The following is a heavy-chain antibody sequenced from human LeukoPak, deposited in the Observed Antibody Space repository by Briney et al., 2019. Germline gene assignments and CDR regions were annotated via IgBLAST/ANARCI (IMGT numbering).Heavy chain of an antibody. D-gene: IGHD3-22*01. J-gene: IGHJ6*02. Sequence: SETLSLTCTVSGVSISSYYWSWIRQPPGKGLEWIGYIYNSGSTNYNPSLRSRVTISVDTSKNQFSLDLRSVTAADTAVYYCARGPHYHDSSGYSPSYYYAMDVWGQGTTVTVSS. CDR2: IYNSGST. CDR1: GVSISSYY. CDR3: ARGPHYHDSSGYSPSYYYAMDV. V-gene: IGHV4-59*01.